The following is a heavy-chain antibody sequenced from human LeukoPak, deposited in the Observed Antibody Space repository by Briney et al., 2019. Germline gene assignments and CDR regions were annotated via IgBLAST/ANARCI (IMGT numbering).Heavy chain of an antibody. Sequence: PGGSLRLSCAASGFTFSSYAMSWVRQAPGKGLEWVSAISGSGGSTYYADSVKGRFTISRDNSKNTLYLQMNSLRAEDTAVYYCAKSYRYGDYGTHGYWGQGTLVTVSS. V-gene: IGHV3-23*01. CDR3: AKSYRYGDYGTHGY. D-gene: IGHD4-17*01. CDR1: GFTFSSYA. CDR2: ISGSGGST. J-gene: IGHJ4*02.